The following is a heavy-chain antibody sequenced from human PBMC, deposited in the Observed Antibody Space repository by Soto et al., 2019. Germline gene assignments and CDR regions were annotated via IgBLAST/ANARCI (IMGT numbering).Heavy chain of an antibody. CDR3: QTVGDAENYSDVSDF. Sequence: GSLRLSCEGSGFNFKSYEMNWVRQAPGKGLEWVAFINNRGDTTYYAESVKGRFSISRKNTKNSLYLQMTSLRVEDTAVYYFQTVGDAENYSDVSDFLAKGSTDTVSP. V-gene: IGHV3-48*03. J-gene: IGHJ6*04. D-gene: IGHD3-22*01. CDR2: INNRGDTT. CDR1: GFNFKSYE.